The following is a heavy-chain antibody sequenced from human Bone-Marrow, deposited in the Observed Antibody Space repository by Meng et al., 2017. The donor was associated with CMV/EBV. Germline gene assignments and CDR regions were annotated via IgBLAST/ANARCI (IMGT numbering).Heavy chain of an antibody. CDR2: INPNSGGT. Sequence: QGQVVQSGDEVKKPGASVKLSCKGSGYNFTSDYMHWVRQAPGQGLEWMGWINPNSGGTNYAQKFQGRVTMTRDTSISTAYMELSRLRSDDTAVYYCARGGDPRFDYWGQGTLVTVSS. V-gene: IGHV1-2*02. CDR3: ARGGDPRFDY. J-gene: IGHJ4*02. CDR1: GYNFTSDY.